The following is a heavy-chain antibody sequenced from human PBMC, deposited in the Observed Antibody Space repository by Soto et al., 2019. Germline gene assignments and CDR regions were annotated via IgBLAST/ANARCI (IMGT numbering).Heavy chain of an antibody. J-gene: IGHJ6*02. CDR1: GYTFTGYY. CDR2: INPSSGGT. D-gene: IGHD4-17*01. Sequence: ASVKVSCKASGYTFTGYYMHWVRQAPGQGLEWMGWINPSSGGTNYAQKFQGRVTMTRDTSISTAYMELSRLRSDDTAVYYCARAPTVTKRGPSHYYGMDVWGQGTTVTVSS. V-gene: IGHV1-2*02. CDR3: ARAPTVTKRGPSHYYGMDV.